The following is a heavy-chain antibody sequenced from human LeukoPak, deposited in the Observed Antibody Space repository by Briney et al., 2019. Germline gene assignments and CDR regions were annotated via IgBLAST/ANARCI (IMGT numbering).Heavy chain of an antibody. D-gene: IGHD6-19*01. Sequence: GGSLRLSCAVSRITLSNYGMSWVRKAPGKGLEWVAGMSGSGGGTNYADSVKGRFTISRDNAKNSLYLQMNSLRAEDTAVYYCARAIAVAEGYWGQGTLVTVSS. V-gene: IGHV3-23*01. CDR1: RITLSNYG. J-gene: IGHJ4*02. CDR2: MSGSGGGT. CDR3: ARAIAVAEGY.